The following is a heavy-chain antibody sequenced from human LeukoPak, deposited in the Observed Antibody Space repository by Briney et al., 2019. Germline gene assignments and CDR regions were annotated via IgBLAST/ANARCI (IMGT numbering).Heavy chain of an antibody. Sequence: CTXSXGSISSGSYYWSWIRQPAGKGLEWLGRIYTSGSTNYNPSLKSRVTISVDTSKNQFSLKLRSVTAADTAVYYXXXXSXXXNXXYXXVXXXXXYWGQGTLVTVSS. V-gene: IGHV4-61*02. D-gene: IGHD5-12*01. CDR3: XXXSXXXNXXYXXVXXXXXY. CDR1: XGSISSGSYY. CDR2: IYTSGST. J-gene: IGHJ4*02.